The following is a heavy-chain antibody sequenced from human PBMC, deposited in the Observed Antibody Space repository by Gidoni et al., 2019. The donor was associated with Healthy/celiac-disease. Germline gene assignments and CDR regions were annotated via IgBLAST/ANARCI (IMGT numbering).Heavy chain of an antibody. Sequence: QVQLVQSGAEVKKPGASVTVSCKASGYTFTGYYIHWVRQAPGQGLEWMGWINPNSCGTNYAQKFQGRVTMTRDTSISTAYMELSRLRSDDTAVYYCARDAVAGILDYWGQGTLVTVSS. CDR3: ARDAVAGILDY. J-gene: IGHJ4*02. CDR2: INPNSCGT. D-gene: IGHD6-19*01. V-gene: IGHV1-2*02. CDR1: GYTFTGYY.